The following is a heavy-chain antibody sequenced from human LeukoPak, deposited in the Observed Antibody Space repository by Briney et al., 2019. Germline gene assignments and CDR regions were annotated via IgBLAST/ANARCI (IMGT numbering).Heavy chain of an antibody. V-gene: IGHV1-2*02. CDR1: GYTFTDYY. D-gene: IGHD5-18*01. CDR3: ATDLDTAMVTNY. Sequence: ASVKVSCKASGYTFTDYYMHWVRQAPGQGFEWMGWINPNDGDTNYAQKFQGRVTMTRDTSISTAYMELSSLRSEDTAVYYCATDLDTAMVTNYWGQGTLVTVSS. CDR2: INPNDGDT. J-gene: IGHJ4*02.